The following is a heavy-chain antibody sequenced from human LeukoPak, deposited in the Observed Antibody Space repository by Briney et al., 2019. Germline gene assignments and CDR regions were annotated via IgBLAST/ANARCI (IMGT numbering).Heavy chain of an antibody. CDR1: GYTFISYD. V-gene: IGHV1-8*01. D-gene: IGHD2-15*01. CDR3: ARRAGYCSGGSCYQVDV. J-gene: IGHJ6*02. CDR2: MNPNSGNT. Sequence: HRASVKVSCKASGYTFISYDINWVRQAPGQGLEWTGWMNPNSGNTGYAQKFQGRVTMTRNTSISTAYMELSSLRSEDTAVYYCARRAGYCSGGSCYQVDVWGQGTTVTVSS.